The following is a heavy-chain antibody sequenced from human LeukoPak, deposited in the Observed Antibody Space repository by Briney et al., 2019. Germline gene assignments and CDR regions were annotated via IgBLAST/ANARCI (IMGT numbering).Heavy chain of an antibody. CDR3: ARALPSTYYYFDY. D-gene: IGHD2-2*01. V-gene: IGHV3-48*03. J-gene: IGHJ4*02. Sequence: GGSLRLSCAASGFTFTSYEMNWVRQAPGKGLEWVSYISSTGTTISYADSVKGRFTISRDNAKTSLYLQMSSLRAEDTAVYYCARALPSTYYYFDYWGQGTLVTVSP. CDR2: ISSTGTTI. CDR1: GFTFTSYE.